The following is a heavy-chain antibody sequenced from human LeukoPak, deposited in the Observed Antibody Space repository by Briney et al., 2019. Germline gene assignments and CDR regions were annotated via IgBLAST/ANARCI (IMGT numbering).Heavy chain of an antibody. CDR3: ARDRDYGDAFDI. J-gene: IGHJ3*02. CDR2: IYYSGST. Sequence: KASETLSLTCTVSGGSISSYYWSWIRQPPGKGLEWIGYIYYSGSTNYNPSLKSRVTISVDTSKNQFSLKLSSVTAADTAVYYCARDRDYGDAFDIWGRGTMVTVSS. CDR1: GGSISSYY. D-gene: IGHD4-17*01. V-gene: IGHV4-59*01.